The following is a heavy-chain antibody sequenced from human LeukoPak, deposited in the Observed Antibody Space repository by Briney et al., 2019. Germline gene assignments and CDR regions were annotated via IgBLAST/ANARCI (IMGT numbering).Heavy chain of an antibody. CDR1: GDFIRSYW. V-gene: IGHV4-4*07. D-gene: IGHD1-26*01. J-gene: IGHJ4*02. CDR2: IYATGST. Sequence: SETLSLTCDVSGDFIRSYWWGWVRQPAGKGLEWIGRIYATGSTKFNPSLKSRLTMSMDTSTNQLFLKLSLKLTSVTAADTAVYFCARQGYTASYYFLDFWSQGTLVTVSP. CDR3: ARQGYTASYYFLDF.